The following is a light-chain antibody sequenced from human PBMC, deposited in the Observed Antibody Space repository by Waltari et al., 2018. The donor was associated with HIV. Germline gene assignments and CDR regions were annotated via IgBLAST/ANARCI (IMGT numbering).Light chain of an antibody. CDR3: QVWDSSGDHPL. V-gene: IGLV3-21*04. CDR1: NIASKS. J-gene: IGLJ2*01. Sequence: SYVLTQPPSVSVAPGKTARITCGGNNIASKSVHWYQHKPGQAPVLVISDDSDRPSGLPERFSGSHSGNTATLTISRVEAGDEADYYCQVWDSSGDHPLFGGGTKLTVL. CDR2: DDS.